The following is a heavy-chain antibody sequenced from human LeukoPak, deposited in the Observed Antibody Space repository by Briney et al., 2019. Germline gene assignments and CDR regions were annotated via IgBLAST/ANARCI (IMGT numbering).Heavy chain of an antibody. CDR3: ANGYYYDILTGFYKDRHKSFDY. D-gene: IGHD3-9*01. J-gene: IGHJ4*02. CDR2: ISYDGSNK. CDR1: GFTFSSYA. Sequence: GGSLRLSCAASGFTFSSYAMHWVRQAPGKGLEWVAVISYDGSNKYYADSVKGRFTISRDNSKNTLFLQMNSLRAEDTAVYYCANGYYYDILTGFYKDRHKSFDYWGQGTLVTVSS. V-gene: IGHV3-30*04.